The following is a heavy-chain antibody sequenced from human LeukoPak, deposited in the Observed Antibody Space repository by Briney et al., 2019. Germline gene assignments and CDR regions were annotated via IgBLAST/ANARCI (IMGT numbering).Heavy chain of an antibody. CDR2: ISYDGSNK. CDR1: GFTFSSYA. V-gene: IGHV3-30-3*01. D-gene: IGHD5-18*01. CDR3: ARDRSRGYSYGYEDY. Sequence: PGGSLRLSCAASGFTFSSYAMHWVRQAPGKGLEWVAVISYDGSNKYYADSVKGRFTISRDNSKNTLYLQMNSLRAEDTAVYYCARDRSRGYSYGYEDYWGQGTLVTVSS. J-gene: IGHJ4*02.